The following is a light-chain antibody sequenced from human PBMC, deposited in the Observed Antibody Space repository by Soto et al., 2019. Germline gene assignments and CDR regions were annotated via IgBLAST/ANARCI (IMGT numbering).Light chain of an antibody. V-gene: IGKV1-39*01. CDR2: AAS. CDR1: QSISSY. J-gene: IGKJ3*01. CDR3: QHSYITPFT. Sequence: DIQMTQSPSSLSASVGDRVTITCRASQSISSYLNWYQQKPGKAPNLLIYAASSLQSGVPSRFSGSGSGTDFTLTISSLQPEDFATYYCQHSYITPFTFGPGTKVDIK.